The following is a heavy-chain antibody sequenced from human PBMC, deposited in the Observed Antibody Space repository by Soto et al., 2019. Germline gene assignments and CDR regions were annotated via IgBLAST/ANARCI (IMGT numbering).Heavy chain of an antibody. CDR3: ARGMSSWEF. CDR1: GFSFGNYW. Sequence: EVQLVESGGVLVQPGGSLRLSCAASGFSFGNYWMSWVRQAPGKGVEWVANIKQDGSEKYYVGSVKGRFTISRDNAKNSLYLRMDSLRDEETAVDVCARGMSSWEFWGQGTLVTVSS. V-gene: IGHV3-7*04. CDR2: IKQDGSEK. J-gene: IGHJ4*02. D-gene: IGHD6-13*01.